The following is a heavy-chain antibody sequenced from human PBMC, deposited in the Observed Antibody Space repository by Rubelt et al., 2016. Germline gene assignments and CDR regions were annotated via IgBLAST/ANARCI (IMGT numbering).Heavy chain of an antibody. J-gene: IGHJ4*02. D-gene: IGHD5-18*01. V-gene: IGHV5-51*01. Sequence: EVQLEQSGAEVKKAGESLKISCKASGYIFTYYWIGWVRQMPGKGLEWMGITYPNDADTRYSPSCEGQVTISADKSISTAYLQWSSLKASDTAMYYCARLLQLWPFDYWGQGTLVTVSS. CDR1: GYIFTYYW. CDR3: ARLLQLWPFDY. CDR2: TYPNDADT.